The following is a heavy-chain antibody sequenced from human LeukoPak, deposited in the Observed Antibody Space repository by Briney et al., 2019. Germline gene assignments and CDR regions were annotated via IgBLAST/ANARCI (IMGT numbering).Heavy chain of an antibody. V-gene: IGHV4-59*08. CDR2: IYYSGST. J-gene: IGHJ4*02. CDR3: ARWDSYGYSLFDY. Sequence: PSETLSLTCTVSGGSISSYYWSWIRQPPGKGLEWIGYIYYSGSTNYNPSLKSRVTISVDTSKNQFSLKLSSVTAADTAVYYCARWDSYGYSLFDYWGQGTLVTVSS. CDR1: GGSISSYY. D-gene: IGHD5-18*01.